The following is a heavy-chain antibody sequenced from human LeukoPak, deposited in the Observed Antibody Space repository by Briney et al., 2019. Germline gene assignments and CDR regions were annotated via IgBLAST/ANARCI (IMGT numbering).Heavy chain of an antibody. CDR3: ARGRSSGNPHDAFDI. CDR1: GFTFSSYD. J-gene: IGHJ3*02. V-gene: IGHV3-13*01. CDR2: IGTAGDT. Sequence: GGSLRLSCAASGFTFSSYDMHWVRQATGKGLEWVSAIGTAGDTYYPGSVKGRFTISRENAKNSLYLQMNSLRAGDTAVYYCARGRSSGNPHDAFDIWGQGTMVTVSS. D-gene: IGHD3-22*01.